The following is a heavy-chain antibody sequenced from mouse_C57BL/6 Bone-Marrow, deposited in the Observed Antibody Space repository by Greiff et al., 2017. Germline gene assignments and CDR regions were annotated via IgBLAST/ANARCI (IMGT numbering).Heavy chain of an antibody. CDR1: GYTFTNYW. J-gene: IGHJ4*01. D-gene: IGHD2-4*01. Sequence: QVQLQQPGAELVKPGASVKLSCKASGYTFTNYWMHWVKQRPGQGLEWIGMMHPNGGSPDYNEKFKSEATLSVDKSSRTAYKELISLTSEDSAVYYCARSYDYDDYTMDYWGQGTSVTVSS. V-gene: IGHV1-64*01. CDR3: ARSYDYDDYTMDY. CDR2: MHPNGGSP.